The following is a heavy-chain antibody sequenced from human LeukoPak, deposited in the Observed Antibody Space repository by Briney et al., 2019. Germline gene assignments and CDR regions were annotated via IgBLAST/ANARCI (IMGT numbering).Heavy chain of an antibody. CDR1: GFTFSNAW. Sequence: GGSLRLSCAASGFTFSNAWMSWVRQAPGKGLEWVGRIKSKTDGGTTDYAAPVKGRFTISRDDSKSTLYLQMNSLKTEDTAVYYCTTAGNGGTYGDYVGFYWGQGTLVTVSS. CDR2: IKSKTDGGTT. J-gene: IGHJ4*02. CDR3: TTAGNGGTYGDYVGFY. V-gene: IGHV3-15*01. D-gene: IGHD4-17*01.